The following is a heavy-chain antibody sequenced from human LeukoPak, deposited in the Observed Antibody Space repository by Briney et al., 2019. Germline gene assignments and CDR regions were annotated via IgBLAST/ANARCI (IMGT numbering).Heavy chain of an antibody. CDR1: GFTVSSNY. D-gene: IGHD2-2*02. CDR3: ARDQLGYCSSTSCYKDYYYYMDV. V-gene: IGHV3-53*01. CDR2: IYSGGST. Sequence: GGSLRLSCAASGFTVSSNYMSWVRQAPGKGLEWVSVIYSGGSTYYADSVKGRFTISRDNSKNTLYLQMNSLRAEDTAVYYCARDQLGYCSSTSCYKDYYYYMDVWGKGTTVTVSS. J-gene: IGHJ6*03.